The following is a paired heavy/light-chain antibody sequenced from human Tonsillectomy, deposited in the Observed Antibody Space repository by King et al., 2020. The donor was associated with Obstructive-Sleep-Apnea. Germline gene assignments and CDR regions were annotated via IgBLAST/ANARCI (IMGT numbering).Heavy chain of an antibody. V-gene: IGHV3-23*01. CDR2: ISGGGGTT. Sequence: EVQLLESGGGLRQPGGSLRLSCAASGFIFSDYVMSWVRQAPGKGLQWVSGISGGGGTTYYADSVKGRFTISRDNSKNTLSLQMSSLRDDDTAVYYCAKPSTRGWTMHDAFDIWGQGTMVTVSS. D-gene: IGHD3-10*01. CDR3: AKPSTRGWTMHDAFDI. J-gene: IGHJ3*02. CDR1: GFIFSDYV.
Light chain of an antibody. Sequence: QSALTQPASVSGSPGQSITISCTGSSSDVGAFNYVSWYQQHPGKAPKLIIYDVTNRPSGVSHRFSGSKSGNTASLTISGLQAEDEGDYFCSSYTSTNTWVFGGGTKLTVL. V-gene: IGLV2-14*01. CDR2: DVT. CDR3: SSYTSTNTWV. CDR1: SSDVGAFNY. J-gene: IGLJ3*02.